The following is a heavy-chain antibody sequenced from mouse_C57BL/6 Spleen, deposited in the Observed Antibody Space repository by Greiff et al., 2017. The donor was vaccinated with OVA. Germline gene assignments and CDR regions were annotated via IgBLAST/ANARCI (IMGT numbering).Heavy chain of an antibody. CDR2: ISDGGSYT. J-gene: IGHJ4*01. V-gene: IGHV5-4*03. D-gene: IGHD2-1*01. Sequence: EVKLVESGGGLVKPGGSLKLSCAASGFTFSSYAMSWVRQTPEKRLEWVATISDGGSYTYYPDNVKGRFTISRDNAKNNLYLQMSHLKSEDTAMYYCARGGGNYVFYAMDYGGQGTSVTVSS. CDR1: GFTFSSYA. CDR3: ARGGGNYVFYAMDY.